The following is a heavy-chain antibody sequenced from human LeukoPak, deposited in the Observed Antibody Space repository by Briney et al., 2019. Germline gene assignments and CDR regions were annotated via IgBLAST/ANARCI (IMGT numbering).Heavy chain of an antibody. CDR1: GFTLSTYW. CDR2: IKKDGSEK. Sequence: GGSLRLSCAASGFTLSTYWMSWVRQAPGKGLEWVANIKKDGSEKYYVDSVKGRFTISRDNAENSLYLQMNGLRAEDTAVYYCARKGTVTDYYYYYYMDVWGKGTTVTVSS. J-gene: IGHJ6*03. V-gene: IGHV3-7*01. D-gene: IGHD4-11*01. CDR3: ARKGTVTDYYYYYYMDV.